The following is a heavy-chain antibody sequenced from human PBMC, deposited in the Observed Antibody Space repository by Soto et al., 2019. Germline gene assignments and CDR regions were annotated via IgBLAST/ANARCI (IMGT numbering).Heavy chain of an antibody. CDR3: ARDGYDGSGSPYPAY. CDR2: IHYLGST. CDR1: GGSLSEDC. V-gene: IGHV4-59*01. D-gene: IGHD3-10*01. J-gene: IGHJ4*02. Sequence: PSETLPLTWSVSGGSLSEDCWSWIRQFPGKGLGWIGYIHYLGSTDYNPSLKSRVTISVDTSKRQFSLRLTSVTAADTAVHYCARDGYDGSGSPYPAYWGPGTQVTVS.